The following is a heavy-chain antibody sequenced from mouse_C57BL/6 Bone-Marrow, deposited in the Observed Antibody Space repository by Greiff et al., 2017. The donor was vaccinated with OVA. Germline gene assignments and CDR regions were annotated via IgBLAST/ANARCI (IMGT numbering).Heavy chain of an antibody. V-gene: IGHV1-18*01. D-gene: IGHD2-4*01. J-gene: IGHJ3*01. CDR3: ARGGYYDYDGGAWFAY. Sequence: VQLKESGPELAKPGASVKIPCKASGYTLTDYNMDWVKQSHGKSLEWIGDINSNNGGTIYNQKFKGKATLTVDKSSITAYMELRSLTSEDTAVYYCARGGYYDYDGGAWFAYWGQGTLVTVSA. CDR1: GYTLTDYN. CDR2: INSNNGGT.